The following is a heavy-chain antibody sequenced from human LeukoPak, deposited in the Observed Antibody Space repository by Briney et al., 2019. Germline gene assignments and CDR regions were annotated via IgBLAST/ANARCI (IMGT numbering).Heavy chain of an antibody. Sequence: GGSLRLSCAASGLAFSSYWMGWVRQAPGKGLEWVANIKQDGSEKYYVDSVKGRFTISRDNAKNSLYLQMNSLRAEDTAVYYCASRYSGFTLDYWGQGTLVTVSS. CDR2: IKQDGSEK. CDR3: ASRYSGFTLDY. D-gene: IGHD5-12*01. V-gene: IGHV3-7*01. CDR1: GLAFSSYW. J-gene: IGHJ4*02.